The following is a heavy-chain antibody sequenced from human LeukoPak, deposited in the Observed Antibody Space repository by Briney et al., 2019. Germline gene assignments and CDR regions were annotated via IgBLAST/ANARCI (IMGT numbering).Heavy chain of an antibody. CDR1: GYSISSGYY. D-gene: IGHD2-8*02. V-gene: IGHV4-38-2*02. CDR2: IYHSGTT. CDR3: VRDLVVYGNIDY. Sequence: SETLSLTCTVSGYSISSGYYWGWVRQSPGKGLEWIGTIYHSGTTYNNPSIKSRLSISMDTSKNQFSLKLTSVTAADTAVYFCVRDLVVYGNIDYWGQGTLVTVSS. J-gene: IGHJ4*02.